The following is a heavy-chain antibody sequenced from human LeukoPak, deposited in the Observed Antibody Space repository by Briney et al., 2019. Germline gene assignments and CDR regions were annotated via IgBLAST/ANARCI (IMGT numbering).Heavy chain of an antibody. CDR2: IYSGGDT. D-gene: IGHD2-15*01. J-gene: IGHJ4*02. CDR1: GFTVSSNY. V-gene: IGHV3-53*01. Sequence: GGSLRLSCAASGFTVSSNYMTWVRQAPGKGLEWVSVIYSGGDTYYADSVKGRFTISRDNSKNTLYLQVNSLRAEDTAVYYCANMWYDYWGQGTLVTVSS. CDR3: ANMWYDY.